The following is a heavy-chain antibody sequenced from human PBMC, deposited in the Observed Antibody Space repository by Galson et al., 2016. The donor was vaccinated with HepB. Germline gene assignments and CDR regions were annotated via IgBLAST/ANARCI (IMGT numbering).Heavy chain of an antibody. J-gene: IGHJ3*01. V-gene: IGHV3-11*01. Sequence: SLRLSCAASGFVFSDYFMSWIRQVPGKGLEWVSFISDSGSSRLYADSVKGRFTISRDTAKISVYLQMNGLRVEDTAVYYCAREVLFSSGYYDVFDLWGQGTMVTVS. CDR3: AREVLFSSGYYDVFDL. CDR2: ISDSGSSR. D-gene: IGHD3-22*01. CDR1: GFVFSDYF.